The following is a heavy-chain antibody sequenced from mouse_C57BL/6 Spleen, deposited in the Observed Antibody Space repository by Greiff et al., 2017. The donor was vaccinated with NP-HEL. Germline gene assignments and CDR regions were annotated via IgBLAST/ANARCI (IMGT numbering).Heavy chain of an antibody. Sequence: VQLQQSGAELVRPGASVKLSCKASGYTFTDYYINWVKQRPGQGLEWIARIYPGSGNTYYNEKFKGKATLTAEKSSSTAYMQLSSLTSEDSAVYFCARDWDMGYFDVWGTGTTVTVSS. J-gene: IGHJ1*03. D-gene: IGHD4-1*01. CDR1: GYTFTDYY. CDR2: IYPGSGNT. CDR3: ARDWDMGYFDV. V-gene: IGHV1-76*01.